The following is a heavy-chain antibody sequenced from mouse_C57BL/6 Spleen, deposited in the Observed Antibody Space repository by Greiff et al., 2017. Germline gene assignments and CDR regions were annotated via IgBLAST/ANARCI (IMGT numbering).Heavy chain of an antibody. CDR2: ILPGSGST. CDR3: ARILPTVVATGDAMDY. V-gene: IGHV1-9*01. Sequence: VQLQQSGAELMKPGASVKLSCKATGYTFTGYWIEWVKQRPGHGLEWIGEILPGSGSTNYNEKFKGKATFTADTSSNTAYMQLSSLTTEDSAIYYCARILPTVVATGDAMDYWGQGTSVTVSS. CDR1: GYTFTGYW. D-gene: IGHD1-1*01. J-gene: IGHJ4*01.